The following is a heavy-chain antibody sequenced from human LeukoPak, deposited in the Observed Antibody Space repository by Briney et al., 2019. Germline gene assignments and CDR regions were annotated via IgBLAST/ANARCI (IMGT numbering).Heavy chain of an antibody. Sequence: ASVKVSCKASGYTFTSYDINWVRQATGQGLEWMGWMNPNSGNTGYAQKFQGRVTMTRNTSISTAYMELSSLRSEGTAVYYCARGPPYYDFWSGLPDFDYWGQGTLVTVSS. V-gene: IGHV1-8*01. CDR1: GYTFTSYD. CDR3: ARGPPYYDFWSGLPDFDY. J-gene: IGHJ4*02. CDR2: MNPNSGNT. D-gene: IGHD3-3*01.